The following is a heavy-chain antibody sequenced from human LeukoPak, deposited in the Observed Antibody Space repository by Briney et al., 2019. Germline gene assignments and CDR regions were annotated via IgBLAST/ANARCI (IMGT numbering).Heavy chain of an antibody. CDR1: GFTVSSNY. V-gene: IGHV3-53*01. CDR3: ARTYNWNPNWFDP. J-gene: IGHJ5*02. Sequence: GGSLRLSCAASGFTVSSNYMSWVRQAPGKGLEWVSVIYSGGSTYYADSVKGRFTISRDNSKNTLYLQMNSLRAEDTAVYYCARTYNWNPNWFDPWGQGTLVTVSS. D-gene: IGHD1-20*01. CDR2: IYSGGST.